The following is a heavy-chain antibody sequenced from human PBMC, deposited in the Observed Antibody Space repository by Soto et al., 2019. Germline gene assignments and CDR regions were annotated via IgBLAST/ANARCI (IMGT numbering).Heavy chain of an antibody. CDR1: GGSISSGGYY. CDR2: IYYSGST. V-gene: IGHV4-31*03. Sequence: SETLSLTCTVSGGSISSGGYYWSWIRQHPGKGLEWIGYIYYSGSTYYNPSLKSRVTISVDTSKNQFSLKLSSVTAADTAVYYCARIFYGSGTPFEDYWGQGTLVTVSS. J-gene: IGHJ4*02. D-gene: IGHD3-10*01. CDR3: ARIFYGSGTPFEDY.